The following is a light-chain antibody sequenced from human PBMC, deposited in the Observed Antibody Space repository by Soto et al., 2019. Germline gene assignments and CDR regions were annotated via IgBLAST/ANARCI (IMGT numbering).Light chain of an antibody. J-gene: IGKJ1*01. V-gene: IGKV1D-12*01. CDR3: QQANSFPWT. CDR2: AAS. Sequence: DIQITQSPSSVSASVGDRVTITCRSSQDISGWLAWFQQKPGKAPNLLIYAASILQSGVPSRFSGSGSGTDFTLTITYLQPEDFATYYCQQANSFPWTLGQGTKVDIK. CDR1: QDISGW.